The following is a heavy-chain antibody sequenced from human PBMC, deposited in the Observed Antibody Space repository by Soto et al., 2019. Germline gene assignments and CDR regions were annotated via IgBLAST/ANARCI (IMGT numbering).Heavy chain of an antibody. D-gene: IGHD3-16*01. CDR3: AKVRVMDYHHGMDV. CDR2: ISWNSGSI. V-gene: IGHV3-9*01. Sequence: EVQLVESGGGLVQPGRSLRLSCAASGFTFDDYAMHWVRQAPGKGLEWVSGISWNSGSIGYADSVKGLFTISRDNAKNSLYLQMNSLRTEDTALYYCAKVRVMDYHHGMDVWGQGTTVTVSS. CDR1: GFTFDDYA. J-gene: IGHJ6*02.